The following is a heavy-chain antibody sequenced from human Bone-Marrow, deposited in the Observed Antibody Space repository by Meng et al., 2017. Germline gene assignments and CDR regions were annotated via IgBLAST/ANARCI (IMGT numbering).Heavy chain of an antibody. V-gene: IGHV1-69*04. CDR1: GYTFTSYA. CDR3: ARLTYGDVDY. J-gene: IGHJ4*02. D-gene: IGHD4-17*01. Sequence: SVKVSCKASGYTFTSYAISWVRQAPGQGLEWMGRIIPILGIANYAQKFQGRVTITADKSTSTAYMELSSLRSEDTAVYYCARLTYGDVDYWGQGTLVTVSS. CDR2: IIPILGIA.